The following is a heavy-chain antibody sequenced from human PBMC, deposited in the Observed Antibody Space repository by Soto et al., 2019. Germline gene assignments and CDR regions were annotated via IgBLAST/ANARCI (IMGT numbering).Heavy chain of an antibody. D-gene: IGHD2-21*02. CDR1: GGTFSSYA. V-gene: IGHV1-69*01. CDR2: IIPIFGTA. Sequence: QVQLVQSGAEVKKPGSSVKVSCKASGGTFSSYAISWVRQAPGQGLEWMGGIIPIFGTANYAQKFQGRVTNTADESTSTAYMKLSSLRSDDTAVYYCARSNCGGHCVWDYWGQGTLVTVSS. CDR3: ARSNCGGHCVWDY. J-gene: IGHJ4*02.